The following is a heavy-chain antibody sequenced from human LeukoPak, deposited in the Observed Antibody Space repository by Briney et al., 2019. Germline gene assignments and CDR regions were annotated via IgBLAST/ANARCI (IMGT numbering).Heavy chain of an antibody. J-gene: IGHJ4*02. Sequence: PGGSLRLSCAASGSAFSEYPMNWVRQAPGKGLEWVSNIRGSSSAKNYADSVKGRFTISRDNAKNSLYLEMSSLRAEDTAVYYCARDRDWSFDYWGQGTLVTVSS. D-gene: IGHD3-9*01. CDR3: ARDRDWSFDY. V-gene: IGHV3-48*04. CDR2: IRGSSSAK. CDR1: GSAFSEYP.